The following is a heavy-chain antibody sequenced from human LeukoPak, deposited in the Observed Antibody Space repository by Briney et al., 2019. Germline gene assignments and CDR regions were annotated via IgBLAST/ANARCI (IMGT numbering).Heavy chain of an antibody. D-gene: IGHD2-15*01. J-gene: IGHJ5*02. V-gene: IGHV1-2*02. CDR2: INPNSGGT. CDR3: ARAHCSGGSCYLRDWFDP. CDR1: GYTFTGYY. Sequence: ASVKVSCKASGYTFTGYYMHWARQAPGQGLAWMGWINPNSGGTNYAQKFQGRVTMTRDTSISTAYMELSRLRSDDTAVYYCARAHCSGGSCYLRDWFDPWGQGTLVTVSS.